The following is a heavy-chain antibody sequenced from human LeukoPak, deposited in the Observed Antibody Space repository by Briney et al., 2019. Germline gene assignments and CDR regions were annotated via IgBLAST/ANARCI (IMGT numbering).Heavy chain of an antibody. V-gene: IGHV3-48*03. CDR3: ARGWYYL. D-gene: IGHD3-10*01. Sequence: GGSLRPSCLASGSTLTSYEMNWVRQAPGKGLEWMSYIGSGGSPIYYADSVKGRFTISRDNAKNSLYLQMNSLRAEDTAVYYCARGWYYLWGQGTMVTVSS. CDR1: GSTLTSYE. CDR2: IGSGGSPI. J-gene: IGHJ3*01.